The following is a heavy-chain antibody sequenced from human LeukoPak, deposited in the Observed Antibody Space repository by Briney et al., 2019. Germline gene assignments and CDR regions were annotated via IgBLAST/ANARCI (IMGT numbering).Heavy chain of an antibody. J-gene: IGHJ1*01. D-gene: IGHD2-21*02. CDR2: INPDGRDT. CDR3: TSWGDTTAEYFQR. V-gene: IGHV3-7*01. Sequence: GGSLRLSCVVSGFTFNRCWMNWVRQAPGKGLEWVAHINPDGRDTYYVDSVKGRFTISRDNAQNSMYLQMNSLRVEDTAVYYCTSWGDTTAEYFQRWGQGTLVTASS. CDR1: GFTFNRCW.